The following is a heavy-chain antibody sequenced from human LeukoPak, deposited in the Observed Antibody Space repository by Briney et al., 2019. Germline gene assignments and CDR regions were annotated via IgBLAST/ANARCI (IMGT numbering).Heavy chain of an antibody. CDR3: ARDAVLGLHYYGSGSYRVDMDV. J-gene: IGHJ6*03. CDR2: INPNSGVT. D-gene: IGHD3-10*01. CDR1: GYTFTAYY. Sequence: GASVKVSCKASGYTFTAYYMHWVRQAPGQGLEWMGWINPNSGVTNYAQKFQGRVTMTRDTSVSTAYMELRRLRSDDTAVYYCARDAVLGLHYYGSGSYRVDMDVWGKGTTVTISS. V-gene: IGHV1-2*02.